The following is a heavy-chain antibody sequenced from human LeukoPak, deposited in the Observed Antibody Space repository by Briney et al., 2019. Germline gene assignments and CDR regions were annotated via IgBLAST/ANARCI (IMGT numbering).Heavy chain of an antibody. D-gene: IGHD6-13*01. CDR1: EFTFSSYA. CDR2: ISGSGGST. J-gene: IGHJ4*02. Sequence: GGSLRLSCAASEFTFSSYAMSWVRQAPGEGLEWVSTISGSGGSTYYADSVTGRFTISRDNSKNTLYLQMNSLRVEDTGLYYCAKGGYRTSWYPYFDYWGRGSLVTVSS. CDR3: AKGGYRTSWYPYFDY. V-gene: IGHV3-23*01.